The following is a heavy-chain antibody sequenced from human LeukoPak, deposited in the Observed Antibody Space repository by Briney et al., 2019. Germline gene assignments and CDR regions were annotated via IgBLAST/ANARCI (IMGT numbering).Heavy chain of an antibody. Sequence: PSETLSLTCTVSGGSISSSSYYWTWIRQSPGKGLEWIGEINHRGSTNLNPSLKSRVTLSVHTSKHQFSLKLTSVTAAEAAVYYCASSVGSSDYWGQGTLVTVSS. J-gene: IGHJ4*02. CDR2: INHRGST. D-gene: IGHD1-26*01. V-gene: IGHV4-39*07. CDR3: ASSVGSSDY. CDR1: GGSISSSSYY.